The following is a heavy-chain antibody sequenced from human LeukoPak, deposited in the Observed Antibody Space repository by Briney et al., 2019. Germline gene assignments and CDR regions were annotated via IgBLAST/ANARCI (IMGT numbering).Heavy chain of an antibody. CDR3: AKEARDILTHYYWGSQFDY. CDR2: ISGRGGDT. D-gene: IGHD3-9*01. Sequence: PGESLRLSCAASKFIFSAYTMGWVRQAPGKGLEWVAAISGRGGDTFYADSVKGRFTFSRDNSKNTMFLQMNSLRAEDTALYYCAKEARDILTHYYWGSQFDYWGQGTLVIVSS. J-gene: IGHJ4*02. V-gene: IGHV3-23*01. CDR1: KFIFSAYT.